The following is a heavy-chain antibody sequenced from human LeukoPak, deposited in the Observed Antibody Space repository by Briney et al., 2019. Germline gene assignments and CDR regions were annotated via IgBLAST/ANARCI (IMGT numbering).Heavy chain of an antibody. CDR2: IYYSGST. V-gene: IGHV4-39*01. D-gene: IGHD3-3*01. CDR1: GGSISSSSYY. CDR3: ARHRDTIFGVVPFDY. Sequence: KSSETLSLTCTVSGGSISSSSYYWGWIRQPPGKGLEWIGSIYYSGSTYYSPSLKSRVTISVDTSKNQFSLKLSSVTAADTAVYYCARHRDTIFGVVPFDYWGQGTLVTVSS. J-gene: IGHJ4*02.